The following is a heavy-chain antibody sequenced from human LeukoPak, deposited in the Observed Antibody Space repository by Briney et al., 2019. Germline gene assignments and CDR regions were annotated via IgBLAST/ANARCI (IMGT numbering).Heavy chain of an antibody. V-gene: IGHV3-23*01. CDR2: ISGSGGST. J-gene: IGHJ4*02. Sequence: GGSLRLSCAASGFTFSSYAMGWVRQAPGKGLEWVSAISGSGGSTYYADSVKGRFTISRDNSKNTLYLQMNSLRAEDTAVYYCAKGGEDSSSWFKYFDYWGQGTLVTVSS. CDR1: GFTFSSYA. D-gene: IGHD6-13*01. CDR3: AKGGEDSSSWFKYFDY.